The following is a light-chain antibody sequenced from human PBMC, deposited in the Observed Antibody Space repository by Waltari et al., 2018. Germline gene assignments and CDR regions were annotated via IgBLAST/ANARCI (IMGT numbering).Light chain of an antibody. CDR3: QQYDTYTYT. Sequence: DIQMTQSPSTLSASGGDRVTMSCRASQRIGTRVAWYQHKPGKAPKPLIYHASILESGVPSRFIGSGSGTEFTLTISSLQPDDFATYYCQQYDTYTYTFGQGTKLEI. J-gene: IGKJ2*01. CDR2: HAS. V-gene: IGKV1-5*01. CDR1: QRIGTR.